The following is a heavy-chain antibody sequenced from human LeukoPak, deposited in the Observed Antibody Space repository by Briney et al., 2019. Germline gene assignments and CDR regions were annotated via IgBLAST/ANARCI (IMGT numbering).Heavy chain of an antibody. CDR2: ISSSGSTM. D-gene: IGHD3-10*02. Sequence: PGGSLRLSCAASGFTFSDYWMHWVRQAPGKGLEWVSYISSSGSTMYYADSVKGRFTISRDNAKNSLYLQMNSLRAEDTAVYYCAELGITMIGGVWGKGTTVTISS. CDR1: GFTFSDYW. V-gene: IGHV3-11*04. J-gene: IGHJ6*04. CDR3: AELGITMIGGV.